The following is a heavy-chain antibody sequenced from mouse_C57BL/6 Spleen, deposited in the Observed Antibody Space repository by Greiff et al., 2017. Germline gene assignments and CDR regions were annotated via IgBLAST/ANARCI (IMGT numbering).Heavy chain of an antibody. Sequence: VQLQQPGAELVRPGTSVKLSCKASGYTFTSYWMHWVKQRPGQGLEWIGVIDPSDSYTNYNQKFKGKATLTVDTSSSTDYMQLSSLTSEDSAVYYCARMVTTVYYFDYWGQGTTLTVSS. CDR2: IDPSDSYT. J-gene: IGHJ2*01. D-gene: IGHD2-2*01. CDR1: GYTFTSYW. V-gene: IGHV1-59*01. CDR3: ARMVTTVYYFDY.